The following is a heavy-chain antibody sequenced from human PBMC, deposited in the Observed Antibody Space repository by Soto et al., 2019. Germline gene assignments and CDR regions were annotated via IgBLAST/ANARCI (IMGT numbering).Heavy chain of an antibody. CDR2: IWYDGSNK. D-gene: IGHD3-10*01. Sequence: QVQLVESGGGVVQPGRSLRLSCAASGFTFSSYGMHWVRQAPGKGLEWVAVIWYDGSNKYYADSVKGRFTISRDNSKNXLDLQMNSLRAEDTAVYYCARDTARAMVRIYYGMDVWGQGTTVTVSS. CDR1: GFTFSSYG. V-gene: IGHV3-33*01. J-gene: IGHJ6*02. CDR3: ARDTARAMVRIYYGMDV.